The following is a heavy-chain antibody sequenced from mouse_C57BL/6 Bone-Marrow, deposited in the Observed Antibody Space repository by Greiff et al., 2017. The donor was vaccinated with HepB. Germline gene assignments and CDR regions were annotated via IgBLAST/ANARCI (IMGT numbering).Heavy chain of an antibody. V-gene: IGHV3-1*01. CDR1: GYSITSGYD. J-gene: IGHJ3*01. D-gene: IGHD2-2*01. CDR2: ISYSGST. Sequence: VQLQESGPGMVKPSQSLSLTCTVTGYSITSGYDWHWIRHFPGNKLEWMGYISYSGSTNYNPSLKSRISITHDTSKNHFFLKLNSVTTEDTATYYCAREGGNGYDGAWFAYWGQGTLVTVSA. CDR3: AREGGNGYDGAWFAY.